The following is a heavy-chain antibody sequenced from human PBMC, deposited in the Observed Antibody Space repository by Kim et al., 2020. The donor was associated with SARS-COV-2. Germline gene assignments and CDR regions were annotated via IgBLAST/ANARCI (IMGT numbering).Heavy chain of an antibody. V-gene: IGHV3-33*01. CDR2: IWYDGSNK. Sequence: GGSLRLSCAASGFTFSSYGMHWVRQAPGKGLEWVAVIWYDGSNKYYADSVKGRFTISRDNSKNTLYLQMNSLRAEDTAVYYRARALYSSSWEYFQHWGQGTLVTVSS. D-gene: IGHD6-13*01. CDR3: ARALYSSSWEYFQH. CDR1: GFTFSSYG. J-gene: IGHJ1*01.